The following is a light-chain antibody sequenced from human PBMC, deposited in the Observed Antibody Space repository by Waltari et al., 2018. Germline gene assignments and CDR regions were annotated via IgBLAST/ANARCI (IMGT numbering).Light chain of an antibody. V-gene: IGLV3-21*02. J-gene: IGLJ2*01. Sequence: SYVVTQIPSLSVAPGQTARITCGGNNIGIKTVPWFQQKPGQAPVLVVYDDRDRPSGIPERFSGSNSGNTATLTISRVGAGDEADYYCQVWDTSRDQVVFGGGTRLTVL. CDR1: NIGIKT. CDR3: QVWDTSRDQVV. CDR2: DDR.